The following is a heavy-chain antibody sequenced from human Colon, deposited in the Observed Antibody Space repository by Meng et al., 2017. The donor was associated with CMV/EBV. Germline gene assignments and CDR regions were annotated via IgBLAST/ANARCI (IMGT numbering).Heavy chain of an antibody. CDR1: GFTFRNYA. V-gene: IGHV3-23*01. CDR3: AKPHEDYYYDKSGGYGMDV. CDR2: ISGSADTT. D-gene: IGHD3-22*01. J-gene: IGHJ6*02. Sequence: GESLKISCAASGFTFRNYAMSWVRQAPGKGLEWVSSISGSADTTHYADSVGGRFTISRDNSNNTVYLQMNSLRAEDTAVYYCAKPHEDYYYDKSGGYGMDVWGQGTTVTVSS.